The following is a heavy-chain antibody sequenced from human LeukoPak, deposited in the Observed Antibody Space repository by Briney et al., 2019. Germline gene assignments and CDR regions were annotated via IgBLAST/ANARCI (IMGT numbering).Heavy chain of an antibody. CDR3: AREGGEWELLRTFDY. D-gene: IGHD1-26*01. CDR1: GFTFSHAW. CDR2: ISSSGSTI. V-gene: IGHV3-48*04. Sequence: GGSLRLSCAASGFTFSHAWMNWVRQAPGKGLEWVSYISSSGSTIYYADSVKGRFTISRDNAKNSLYLQMNSLRAEDTAVYYCAREGGEWELLRTFDYWSQGTLVTVSS. J-gene: IGHJ4*02.